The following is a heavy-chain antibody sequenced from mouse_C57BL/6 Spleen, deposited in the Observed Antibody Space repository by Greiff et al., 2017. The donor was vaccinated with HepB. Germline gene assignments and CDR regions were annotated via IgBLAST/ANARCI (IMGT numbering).Heavy chain of an antibody. CDR3: ARSVITTVVADYYAMDY. V-gene: IGHV14-3*01. CDR1: GFNIKNTY. Sequence: EVQLQQSVAELVRPGASVKLSCTASGFNIKNTYMHWVKQRPEQGLEWIGRIDPANGNTKYAPKFQGKATIPADTSSNTAYLQLSSLTSEDTAIYYCARSVITTVVADYYAMDYWGQGTSVTVSS. D-gene: IGHD1-1*01. CDR2: IDPANGNT. J-gene: IGHJ4*01.